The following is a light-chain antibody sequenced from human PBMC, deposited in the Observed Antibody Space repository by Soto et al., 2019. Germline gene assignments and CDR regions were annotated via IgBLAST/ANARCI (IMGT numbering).Light chain of an antibody. CDR2: KAS. CDR3: QQYSSYSPIT. Sequence: DIQCTQSPSFLSASVGSRVTSTGLASQSINNWLAWYQKKPGKAPKLLIYKASVLETVAPSRFSGTGSGTEFTLTINGLQPDDFATYYCQQYSSYSPITFGQGTRLEIK. CDR1: QSINNW. V-gene: IGKV1-5*03. J-gene: IGKJ5*01.